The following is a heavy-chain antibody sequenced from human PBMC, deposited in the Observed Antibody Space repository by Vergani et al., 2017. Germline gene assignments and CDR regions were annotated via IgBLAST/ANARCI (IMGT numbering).Heavy chain of an antibody. Sequence: EVQLVESGGGLVQPGRSLRLSCAASGFTFDDYAMHWVRQAPGKGLEWVSGISWNSGSIGYADSVKGRFTISRDNAKNSLYLQMNSLRAEDTALYYCARDLGSSSRYSYWGQGTLVTVSS. CDR2: ISWNSGSI. D-gene: IGHD6-13*01. J-gene: IGHJ4*02. CDR1: GFTFDDYA. CDR3: ARDLGSSSRYSY. V-gene: IGHV3-9*01.